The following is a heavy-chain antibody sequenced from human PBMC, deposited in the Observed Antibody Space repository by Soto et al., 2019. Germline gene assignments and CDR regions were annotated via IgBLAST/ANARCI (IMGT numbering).Heavy chain of an antibody. J-gene: IGHJ4*02. CDR3: ARLVYDTRLNYMYFDF. Sequence: SATLSLTCAVSGVSISSGNWWTWVRQSPQRGLEYVGEIFHDGTANYYPSFERRVAISVDTSKNQFSLKLTSVTAADTAIYFCARLVYDTRLNYMYFDFWGQGTLVTVSS. CDR2: IFHDGTA. D-gene: IGHD3-10*01. CDR1: GVSISSGNW. V-gene: IGHV4-4*02.